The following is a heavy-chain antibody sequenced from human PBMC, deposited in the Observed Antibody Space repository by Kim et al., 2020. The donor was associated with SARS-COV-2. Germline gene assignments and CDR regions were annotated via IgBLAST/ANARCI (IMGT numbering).Heavy chain of an antibody. CDR2: ISAYNGNT. Sequence: ASVKVSCKASGYTFTSYGISWVRQAPGQGLEWMGWISAYNGNTNYAQKLQGRVTMTTDTSTSTAYMELRSLRSDDTAVYYCARVLGGYSYGVKPANFDYWGQGTLVTVSS. V-gene: IGHV1-18*01. J-gene: IGHJ4*02. CDR1: GYTFTSYG. CDR3: ARVLGGYSYGVKPANFDY. D-gene: IGHD5-18*01.